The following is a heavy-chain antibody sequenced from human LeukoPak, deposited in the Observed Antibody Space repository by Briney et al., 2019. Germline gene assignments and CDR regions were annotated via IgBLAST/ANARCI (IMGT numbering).Heavy chain of an antibody. CDR1: GGSISSYY. J-gene: IGHJ5*02. CDR3: AGGYDSGIYGWFDP. D-gene: IGHD3-10*01. V-gene: IGHV4-59*01. Sequence: PSETLSLTCIVSGGSISSYYWIWIRQPPGKGLEWIGHISYSGSTNYNPSLQSRVTLSVDTSKKQFSLKLNSVTAADTAVYYCAGGYDSGIYGWFDPWGQGTLVTVSS. CDR2: ISYSGST.